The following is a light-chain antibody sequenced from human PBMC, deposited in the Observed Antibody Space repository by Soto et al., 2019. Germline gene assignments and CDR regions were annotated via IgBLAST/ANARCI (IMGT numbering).Light chain of an antibody. Sequence: QSVVTQPPSASGTPGQRVTISCSGSSSNIGSNPVNWYQKLPETAPKLLIHTNNQRPSGVPDRFSGSKSGTSASLAISGLQSEDEADYDCAAWDDSLPGPVFGGGTKLTVL. J-gene: IGLJ3*02. CDR2: TNN. CDR3: AAWDDSLPGPV. CDR1: SSNIGSNP. V-gene: IGLV1-44*01.